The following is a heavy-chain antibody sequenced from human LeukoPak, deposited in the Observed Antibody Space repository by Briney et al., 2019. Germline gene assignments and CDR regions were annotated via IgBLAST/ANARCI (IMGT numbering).Heavy chain of an antibody. Sequence: GASVTVSCKVSGYTLTELSMHWVRQAPGKGGEWMGGFDPEDGETIYPQKFQGRVTMTEDTSTHTAYMELSSLRSEDTAVYYCATHSSGSYYVSDYWGQGTLVTVSS. D-gene: IGHD1-26*01. CDR2: FDPEDGET. V-gene: IGHV1-24*01. CDR3: ATHSSGSYYVSDY. J-gene: IGHJ4*02. CDR1: GYTLTELS.